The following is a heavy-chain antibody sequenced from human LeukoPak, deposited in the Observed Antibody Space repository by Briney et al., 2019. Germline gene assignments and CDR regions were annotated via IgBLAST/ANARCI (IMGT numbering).Heavy chain of an antibody. CDR2: INWNGGST. CDR1: GFTFDDYG. J-gene: IGHJ4*02. CDR3: AREGGIVVVPAHFDY. V-gene: IGHV3-20*04. Sequence: GGSLRLSCAASGFTFDDYGMSWVRQAPGKGLDWVSGINWNGGSTGYADSVKGRFTISGDNAKNSLYLQMNSLRAEDTALYYCAREGGIVVVPAHFDYWGQGTLVTVSS. D-gene: IGHD2-2*01.